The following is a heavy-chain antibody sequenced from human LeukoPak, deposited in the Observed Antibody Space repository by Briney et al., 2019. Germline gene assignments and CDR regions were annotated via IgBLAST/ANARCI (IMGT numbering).Heavy chain of an antibody. CDR1: GFTFSSYA. CDR2: ISDDPT. CDR3: ARPGNYYDSSGYYYRFDY. J-gene: IGHJ4*02. Sequence: GGSLRLSCAASGFTFSSYAMSWVRQAPGEGLEWVSVISDDPTYYADSVKGRFTISRDNSKNTLYLQMNSLKAEDTAVYYCARPGNYYDSSGYYYRFDYWGQGTLVTVSS. D-gene: IGHD3-22*01. V-gene: IGHV3-23*01.